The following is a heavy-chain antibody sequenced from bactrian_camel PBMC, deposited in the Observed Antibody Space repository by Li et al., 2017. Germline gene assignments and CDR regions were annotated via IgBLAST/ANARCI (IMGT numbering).Heavy chain of an antibody. J-gene: IGHJ4*01. CDR3: ATGRYTSGYTKVYEYTS. CDR2: ICSGDGST. CDR1: GTINNNLC. V-gene: IGHV3S54*01. Sequence: HVQLVESGGGSVQTGGSLTLSCEASGTINNNLCMGWFRQPPGKEREGVAAICSGDGSTSYADSVRGRFTISRDNAKNMFYLQMNNLKPEDTAMYYCATGRYTSGYTKVYEYTSWSQGTQVTVS. D-gene: IGHD5*01.